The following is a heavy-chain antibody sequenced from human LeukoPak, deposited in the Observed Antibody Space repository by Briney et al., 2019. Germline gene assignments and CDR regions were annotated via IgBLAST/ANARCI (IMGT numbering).Heavy chain of an antibody. D-gene: IGHD3-22*01. CDR1: GYTFISYA. CDR2: ISAYNGNT. CDR3: ARISYDGSGYYDTWFDP. V-gene: IGHV1-18*01. Sequence: ASVKVSCKASGYTFISYAMCWVRQAPGQGLEWMGWISAYNGNTNYAQKLQGRVTMTTDTSTSTAYMELRSLRSDDTAVYYCARISYDGSGYYDTWFDPWGQGTLVTVSS. J-gene: IGHJ5*02.